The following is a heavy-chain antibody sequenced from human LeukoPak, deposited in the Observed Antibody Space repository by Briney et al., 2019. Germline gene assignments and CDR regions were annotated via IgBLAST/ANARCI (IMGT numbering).Heavy chain of an antibody. V-gene: IGHV3-23*01. Sequence: GGSLRLSCAASGFTFSSYSMTWVRQAPGKGLEWVSAISGSGGSTYYADSVKGRFTISRDNSKNTLYLQMNSLRAEDTAVYYCAKDEKLLLQLYYYYGMDVWGQGTTVTVSS. CDR1: GFTFSSYS. J-gene: IGHJ6*02. CDR3: AKDEKLLLQLYYYYGMDV. D-gene: IGHD2-15*01. CDR2: ISGSGGST.